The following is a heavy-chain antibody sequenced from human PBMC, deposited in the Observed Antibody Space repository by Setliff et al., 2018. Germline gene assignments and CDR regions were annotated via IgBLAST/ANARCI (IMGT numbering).Heavy chain of an antibody. CDR2: MKRKTDGLTT. D-gene: IGHD3-16*01. V-gene: IGHV3-15*07. Sequence: PGGSLRLSCAASGFTFSNAWMNWVRQAPGKGLEWVGRMKRKTDGLTTDYAAPVKGRFTISRDDSKNTLYLQMNSLKTEDTAVYYCTTDPSPTFGGVIGAAFDIWGQGTLVTVSS. J-gene: IGHJ4*02. CDR1: GFTFSNAW. CDR3: TTDPSPTFGGVIGAAFDI.